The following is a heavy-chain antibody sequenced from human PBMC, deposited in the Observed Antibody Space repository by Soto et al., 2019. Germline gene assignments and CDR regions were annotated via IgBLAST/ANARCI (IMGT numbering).Heavy chain of an antibody. Sequence: GGSLRLSCAASGFTFDDYTMHWVRQAPGKGLEWVSLISWDGGSTYYADSVKGRFTISRDNSKNSLYLQMNSLRTEDTALYYCAKGDRSGYYANGGMDVWGQGTTVTVSS. CDR1: GFTFDDYT. V-gene: IGHV3-43*01. CDR2: ISWDGGST. D-gene: IGHD3-22*01. CDR3: AKGDRSGYYANGGMDV. J-gene: IGHJ6*02.